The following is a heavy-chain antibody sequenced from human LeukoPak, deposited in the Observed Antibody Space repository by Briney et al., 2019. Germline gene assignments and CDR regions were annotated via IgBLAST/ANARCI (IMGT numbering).Heavy chain of an antibody. D-gene: IGHD2-2*01. CDR2: ISGSGGST. Sequence: PGGSLRLSCAASGFTFSSYAMSWVRQAPGKGLEWVSAISGSGGSTYYADSVKGRFTISRDNSKSTLYLQMNSLRAEDTAVYYCAKDLQYQPIFSFDYWGQGTPVSVST. CDR1: GFTFSSYA. CDR3: AKDLQYQPIFSFDY. V-gene: IGHV3-23*01. J-gene: IGHJ4*02.